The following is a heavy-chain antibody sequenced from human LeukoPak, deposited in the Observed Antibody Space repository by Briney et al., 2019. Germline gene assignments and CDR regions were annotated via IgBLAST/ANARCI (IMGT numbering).Heavy chain of an antibody. Sequence: GRSLRLSRAASGFTFSSYGMHWVRQAPGKGLEWVAVIWYDGSNKYYGDSLKGRFTISRDNSKNTLYLQMNSLRAEDTAVYYCAKGSDGLGDWGQGTLVTVFS. CDR2: IWYDGSNK. CDR1: GFTFSSYG. D-gene: IGHD3-16*01. J-gene: IGHJ4*02. CDR3: AKGSDGLGD. V-gene: IGHV3-33*06.